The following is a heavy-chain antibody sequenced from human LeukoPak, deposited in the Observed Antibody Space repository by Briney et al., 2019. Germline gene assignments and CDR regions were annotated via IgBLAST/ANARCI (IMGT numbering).Heavy chain of an antibody. J-gene: IGHJ3*02. CDR3: ARDLGARGYDSSGYYSDAFDI. CDR1: GFTFSSHG. Sequence: GGSLRLSCAASGFTFSSHGMNWVRQAPGKGLEWVANIKQDGSEKYYVDSVKGRFTISRDNAKNSLYLQMNSLRAEDTAVYYCARDLGARGYDSSGYYSDAFDIWGQGTMVTVSS. D-gene: IGHD3-22*01. CDR2: IKQDGSEK. V-gene: IGHV3-7*01.